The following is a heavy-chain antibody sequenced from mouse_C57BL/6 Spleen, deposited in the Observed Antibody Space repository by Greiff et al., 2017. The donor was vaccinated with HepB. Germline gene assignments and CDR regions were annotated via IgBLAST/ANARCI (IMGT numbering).Heavy chain of an antibody. CDR1: GYSITSGYY. CDR3: AREGLDYDNYFDV. D-gene: IGHD2-4*01. J-gene: IGHJ1*03. CDR2: ISYDGSN. Sequence: EVQLQESGPGLVKPSQSLSLTCSVTGYSITSGYYWNWIRQFPGNKLEWMGYISYDGSNNYNPSLKNRISITRDTSKNQFFLKLNSVTTEDTATYYCAREGLDYDNYFDVWGTGTTVTVSS. V-gene: IGHV3-6*01.